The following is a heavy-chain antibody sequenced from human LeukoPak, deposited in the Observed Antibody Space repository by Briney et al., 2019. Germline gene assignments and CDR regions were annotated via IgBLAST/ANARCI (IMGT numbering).Heavy chain of an antibody. CDR2: INPSGGSA. CDR3: ARLADYDSGGYLSY. Sequence: ASVKVSCKASGYTFTRYYMRWVRQAPRQGLEWMGIINPSGGSARYAQKFQGRVTMTRDTSTGTVYMEVSSLRSEDTAVYYCARLADYDSGGYLSYWGQGTLVTVSS. J-gene: IGHJ4*02. V-gene: IGHV1-46*01. D-gene: IGHD3-22*01. CDR1: GYTFTRYY.